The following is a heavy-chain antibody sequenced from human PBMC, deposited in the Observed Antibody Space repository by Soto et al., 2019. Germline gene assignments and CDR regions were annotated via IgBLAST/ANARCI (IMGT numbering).Heavy chain of an antibody. CDR2: ITGSGRGT. Sequence: GGSLRLSCAASGFTFSAYPMTWVRQAPGKGLEWVAAITGSGRGTYYADSVKGRFTISRDNSKNTLYVQMNSLRAEDTAVYYCAKEKPTTTAFDIWGRGTMVT. J-gene: IGHJ3*02. CDR3: AKEKPTTTAFDI. V-gene: IGHV3-23*01. CDR1: GFTFSAYP. D-gene: IGHD4-17*01.